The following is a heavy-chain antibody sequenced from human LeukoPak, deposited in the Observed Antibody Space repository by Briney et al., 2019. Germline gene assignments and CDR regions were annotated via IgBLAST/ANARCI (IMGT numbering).Heavy chain of an antibody. Sequence: PGGSLRLSCAASGFTFSVYYMSWIREAPGQGLEWVAYISSSSSSTNYADSVKGRFTISRDNAKNSLYLPMNSLRAEDTAVYYCARVPGKYAFDIWGQGTMVTVSA. CDR2: ISSSSSST. V-gene: IGHV3-11*05. J-gene: IGHJ3*02. D-gene: IGHD3-10*01. CDR3: ARVPGKYAFDI. CDR1: GFTFSVYY.